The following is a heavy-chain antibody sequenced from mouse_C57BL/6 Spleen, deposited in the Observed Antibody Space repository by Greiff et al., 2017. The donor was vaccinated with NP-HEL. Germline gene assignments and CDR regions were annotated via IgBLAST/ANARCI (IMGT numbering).Heavy chain of an antibody. D-gene: IGHD1-1*01. CDR3: ARDYYGSSYGYFDY. Sequence: VQLQQPGAELVMPGASVKLSCKASGYTFTSYWMHWVKQRPGQGLEWIGEIDPSDSYTNYNQKFKGKSTLTVDKSSSTAYMQLSSLTSEDSAVYYCARDYYGSSYGYFDYWGQGITLTVSS. J-gene: IGHJ2*01. CDR1: GYTFTSYW. CDR2: IDPSDSYT. V-gene: IGHV1-69*01.